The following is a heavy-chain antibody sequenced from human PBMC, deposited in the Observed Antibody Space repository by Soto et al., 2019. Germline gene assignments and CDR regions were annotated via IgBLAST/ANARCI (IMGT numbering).Heavy chain of an antibody. D-gene: IGHD1-20*01. CDR1: GFTFSDYY. V-gene: IGHV3-11*01. Sequence: PWGSLRLACAASGFTFSDYYMSWIRQAPGKGLEWVSYISSSGSTIYYADSVKGRFTISRDNAKNSLYLQMNSLRAEDTAVYYCASVAPYNWNDADYYGMDVWGQGTTVTVSS. CDR2: ISSSGSTI. CDR3: ASVAPYNWNDADYYGMDV. J-gene: IGHJ6*02.